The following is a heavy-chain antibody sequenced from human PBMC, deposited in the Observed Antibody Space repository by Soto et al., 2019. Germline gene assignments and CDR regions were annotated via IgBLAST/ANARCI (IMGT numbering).Heavy chain of an antibody. CDR3: ARRYSSSWYSQYYFDY. D-gene: IGHD6-13*01. V-gene: IGHV4-39*01. CDR2: FYYSGST. J-gene: IGHJ4*02. CDR1: GGSISSSSYY. Sequence: QLQLQESGPGLVKPSETLSLTCTVSGGSISSSSYYWGWIRQPPGKGLEWIGRFYYSGSTYYNPHLKSRVTTSVDTSKNQFSRKLSSVTAADTAVYDGARRYSSSWYSQYYFDYWGQGTLVTVSS.